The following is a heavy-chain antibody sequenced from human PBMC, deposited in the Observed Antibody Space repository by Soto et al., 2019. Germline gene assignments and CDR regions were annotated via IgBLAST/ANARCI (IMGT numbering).Heavy chain of an antibody. CDR3: ARGRYGDY. Sequence: QVHLVQSGAEVKKPGASVKVSCQASGYAFTTYGITWVRQAPGQGLEWMGWISSHNGNTNYAQKLQGRVTLTRDTSTSTAYMELRSLQSDDTAVYYCARGRYGDYWGQGALVTVSS. D-gene: IGHD1-1*01. J-gene: IGHJ4*02. CDR2: ISSHNGNT. V-gene: IGHV1-18*01. CDR1: GYAFTTYG.